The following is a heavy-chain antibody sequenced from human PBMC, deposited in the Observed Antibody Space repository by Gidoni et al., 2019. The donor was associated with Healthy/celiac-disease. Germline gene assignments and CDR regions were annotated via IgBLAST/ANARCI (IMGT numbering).Heavy chain of an antibody. D-gene: IGHD1-26*01. CDR3: ARHKGSYHSFDY. V-gene: IGHV4-39*01. J-gene: IGHJ4*02. CDR2: IYYTGKT. CDR1: GGSISSSSYY. Sequence: QLQLQESGPGLVKPSETLSLTCTVSGGSISSSSYYWGWVRQPPGKGLEWIGSIYYTGKTFYNPSLKSRVTLSVDTSKSLFSLKLNSVTAADTAVYYCARHKGSYHSFDYWGQGTLVTVSS.